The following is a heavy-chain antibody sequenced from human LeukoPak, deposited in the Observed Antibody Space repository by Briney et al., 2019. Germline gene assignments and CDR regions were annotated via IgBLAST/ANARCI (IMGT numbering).Heavy chain of an antibody. CDR1: GFTFSSYS. CDR2: ISSSSSYI. Sequence: KPGGSLRLSCAASGFTFSSYSMNWVRQAPGKGLEWVSSISSSSSYIYYADSVKGRFTISRDNAKNSLYLQMNSLRAEDTAVYYCARVYSSSWYYFDYWGQGTLVTVSS. J-gene: IGHJ4*02. V-gene: IGHV3-21*01. CDR3: ARVYSSSWYYFDY. D-gene: IGHD6-13*01.